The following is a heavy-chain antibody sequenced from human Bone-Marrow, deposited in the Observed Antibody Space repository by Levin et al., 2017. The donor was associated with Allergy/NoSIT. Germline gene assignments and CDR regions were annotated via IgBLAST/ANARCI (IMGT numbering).Heavy chain of an antibody. J-gene: IGHJ6*02. CDR1: GFTFSSYS. Sequence: GGSLRLSCAASGFTFSSYSMNWVRQAPGKGLEWVSSISSSSSYIYYADSVKGRFTISRDNAKNSLYLQMNSLRAEDTAVYYCARGRVVVPAAIRDFYYYGMDVWGQGTTVTVSS. CDR2: ISSSSSYI. V-gene: IGHV3-21*01. CDR3: ARGRVVVPAAIRDFYYYGMDV. D-gene: IGHD2-2*02.